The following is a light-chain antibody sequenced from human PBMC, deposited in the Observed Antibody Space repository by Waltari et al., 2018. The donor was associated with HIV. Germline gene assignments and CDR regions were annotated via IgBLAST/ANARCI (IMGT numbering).Light chain of an antibody. J-gene: IGLJ1*01. V-gene: IGLV2-8*01. CDR1: SSDVGAYDY. CDR3: SSYAGTDNFV. Sequence: QSALTQPPPASGSPGLAVTISCTGTSSDVGAYDYVSWYQQHPGKAPTLSISEANKGPSGVPDRFSGSKSGNTASLTVSGLRPEDGADYYCSSYAGTDNFVFGTGTTVTVL. CDR2: EAN.